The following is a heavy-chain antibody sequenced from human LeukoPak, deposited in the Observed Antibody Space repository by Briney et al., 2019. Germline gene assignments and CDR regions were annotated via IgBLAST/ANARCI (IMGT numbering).Heavy chain of an antibody. V-gene: IGHV3-23*01. CDR2: ISGSGGST. CDR3: AKDWVSSTPPVEWFDP. Sequence: PGGSLRLSCAASGFTFSSYAMSWVRQAPGKGLEWVSAISGSGGSTYYADSVKGRFTISRDNSKNTLYLQMNSLRAEDTAVYYCAKDWVSSTPPVEWFDPWGQGTLVTVSS. CDR1: GFTFSSYA. D-gene: IGHD2-2*01. J-gene: IGHJ5*02.